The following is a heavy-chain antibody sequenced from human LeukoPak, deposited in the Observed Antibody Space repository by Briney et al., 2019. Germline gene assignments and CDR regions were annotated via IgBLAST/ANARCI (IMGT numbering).Heavy chain of an antibody. CDR3: ARAYSSSSNWFDP. D-gene: IGHD6-6*01. V-gene: IGHV1-8*02. Sequence: GASVKVSCKASGYTFTSYGISWVRQDPGRGLDYLGWMNPNSGKTGYTQKFQGRFSMTRDTSISTAYLELNSLTSEDTAVYYCARAYSSSSNWFDPWGQGTLVTVSS. J-gene: IGHJ5*02. CDR1: GYTFTSYG. CDR2: MNPNSGKT.